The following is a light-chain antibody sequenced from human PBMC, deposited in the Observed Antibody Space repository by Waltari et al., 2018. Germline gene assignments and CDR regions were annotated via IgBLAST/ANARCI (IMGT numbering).Light chain of an antibody. Sequence: QSALTPPASVSGSPGQSITISCTGTSSDVGTYNYVSWYQQHPGKAPNLMIFDVSIRPAGVSNRVSGSKSGNTASLTISGLQAEDEADYYCSSYISSSTLELFGGGTSLTVL. CDR2: DVS. CDR3: SSYISSSTLEL. V-gene: IGLV2-14*03. CDR1: SSDVGTYNY. J-gene: IGLJ2*01.